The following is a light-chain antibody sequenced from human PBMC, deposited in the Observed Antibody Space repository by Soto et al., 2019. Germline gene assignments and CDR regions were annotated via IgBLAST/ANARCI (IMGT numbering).Light chain of an antibody. V-gene: IGLV2-8*01. J-gene: IGLJ1*01. CDR3: SSYAGSNNLL. CDR2: EVS. CDR1: SSDVGGYNY. Sequence: THPPSATRSPGNAFAISCTGTSSDVGGYNYVSWYQQHPGKAPKLMIYEVSKRPSGVPDRFSGSKSGNTASLTVSGLQAEDEADYYCSSYAGSNNLLFGTGTKVTVL.